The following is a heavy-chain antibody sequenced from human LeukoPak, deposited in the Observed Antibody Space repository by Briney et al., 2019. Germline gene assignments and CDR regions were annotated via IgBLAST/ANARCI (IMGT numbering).Heavy chain of an antibody. CDR1: GFGFSRYA. V-gene: IGHV3-23*01. Sequence: GGSLRLSCAASGFGFSRYAMSWVRQAPGKGLEWVSGISGSGGSTYYADSVKGRFTISRDNSKNTLYLQMNSLRAEDTAVYYCAKGNLIVVVTAPFDYWGQGTLVTVSS. J-gene: IGHJ4*02. D-gene: IGHD2-21*02. CDR3: AKGNLIVVVTAPFDY. CDR2: ISGSGGST.